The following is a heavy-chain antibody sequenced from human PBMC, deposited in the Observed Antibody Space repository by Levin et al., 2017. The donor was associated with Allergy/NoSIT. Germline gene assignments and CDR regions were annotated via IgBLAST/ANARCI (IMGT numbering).Heavy chain of an antibody. J-gene: IGHJ4*02. Sequence: PSETLSLTCAVYGGSFSGYYWSWIRQPPGKGLEWIGEINHSGSTNYNPSLKSRVTISVDTSKNQFSLKLSSVTAADTAVYYCARRGDWLLSYAGPRPRYYFDYWGQGTLVTVSS. V-gene: IGHV4-34*01. CDR2: INHSGST. D-gene: IGHD3-9*01. CDR3: ARRGDWLLSYAGPRPRYYFDY. CDR1: GGSFSGYY.